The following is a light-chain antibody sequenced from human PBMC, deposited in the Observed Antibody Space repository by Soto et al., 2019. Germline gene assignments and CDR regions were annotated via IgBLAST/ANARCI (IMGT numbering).Light chain of an antibody. CDR1: NSDIGVYDF. J-gene: IGLJ1*01. Sequence: QSVLTQPPSASGSPGQSVTISCTGTNSDIGVYDFVSWYQHHPGKAPRLIISEVVQRPSGVPDRFSGSKSGNTASLTVSGLQAADEADYFCKSYAGSNTYVFGSGTKLTVL. CDR3: KSYAGSNTYV. V-gene: IGLV2-8*01. CDR2: EVV.